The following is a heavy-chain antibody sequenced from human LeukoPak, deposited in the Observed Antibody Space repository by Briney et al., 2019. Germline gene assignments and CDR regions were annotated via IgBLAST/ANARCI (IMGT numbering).Heavy chain of an antibody. J-gene: IGHJ4*02. V-gene: IGHV1-8*03. CDR3: ARTSCSGGSCNDF. Sequence: ASVKVSCKASGYTFTSYDINWVRQATGQGLEWMGWMNPNIGKTYYAQKFQGRVTITRNASISTAYMELSSLRSEDTAVYYCARTSCSGGSCNDFWGQGTLVTVSS. CDR1: GYTFTSYD. CDR2: MNPNIGKT. D-gene: IGHD2-15*01.